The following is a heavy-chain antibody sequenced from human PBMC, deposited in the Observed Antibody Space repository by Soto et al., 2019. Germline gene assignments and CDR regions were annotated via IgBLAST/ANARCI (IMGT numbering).Heavy chain of an antibody. CDR1: GFTFSSYG. CDR2: IWYDGSNK. Sequence: GGSLRLSCAASGFTFSSYGMHWVRQAPGKGLEWVAVIWYDGSNKYYADSVKGRFTISRDNSKNTLYLQMNSLRAEDTAVYYCARDYYGSGTYIGYYYYYMDVWGKGTTVTVSS. V-gene: IGHV3-33*01. CDR3: ARDYYGSGTYIGYYYYYMDV. J-gene: IGHJ6*03. D-gene: IGHD3-10*01.